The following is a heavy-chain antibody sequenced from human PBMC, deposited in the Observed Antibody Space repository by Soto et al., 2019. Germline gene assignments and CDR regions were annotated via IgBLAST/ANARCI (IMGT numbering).Heavy chain of an antibody. V-gene: IGHV3-15*01. J-gene: IGHJ3*01. CDR2: IKSKTDGGTT. CDR1: GFTFSNAW. Sequence: GGSLRLSCAASGFTFSNAWMSWVRQAPGKGLEWVGRIKSKTDGGTTDYAAPVKGRFTISRDDSKNTLYLQMNSLKTEDTAVYYCTTEITRQTEVSRGWGQGTMVTVS. CDR3: TTEITRQTEVSRG.